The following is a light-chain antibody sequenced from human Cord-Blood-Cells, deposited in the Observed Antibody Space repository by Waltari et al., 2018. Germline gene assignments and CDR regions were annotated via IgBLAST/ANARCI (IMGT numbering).Light chain of an antibody. CDR1: SSDVGGYTY. Sequence: QSALTQPASVSGSPGQSITISCTGTSSDVGGYTYVSWYQQHPGKAPKLMIYDVSNRPSGVSNRFSGSKSGNTASLTIFGLQAEDEADYYCSSYTSSSTRVFGTGTKVTVL. J-gene: IGLJ1*01. CDR3: SSYTSSSTRV. CDR2: DVS. V-gene: IGLV2-14*01.